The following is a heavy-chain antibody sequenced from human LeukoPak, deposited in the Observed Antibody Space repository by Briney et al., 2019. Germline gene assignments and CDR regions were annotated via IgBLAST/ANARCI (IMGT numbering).Heavy chain of an antibody. Sequence: SVKVSCKASGGTFSSYAISWVRQAPGQGLEWMGRIIPILGIANYAQKFQGRVTITADKSTSAAYMELSRLRSDDTAVYYCATRDYDILTGPYYYYGMDVWGQGTTVTVSS. CDR1: GGTFSSYA. J-gene: IGHJ6*02. D-gene: IGHD3-9*01. V-gene: IGHV1-69*04. CDR2: IIPILGIA. CDR3: ATRDYDILTGPYYYYGMDV.